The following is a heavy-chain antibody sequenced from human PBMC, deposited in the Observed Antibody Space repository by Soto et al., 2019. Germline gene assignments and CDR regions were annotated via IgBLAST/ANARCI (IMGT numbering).Heavy chain of an antibody. J-gene: IGHJ6*02. V-gene: IGHV1-18*04. CDR3: ARDRDIVVVPAAISNYDYGMDV. CDR2: ISGYNGNT. Sequence: ASVKVSCKASGYTFTSYGISWVRQAPGQGLEWMGWISGYNGNTKYAQKLQGRVTMTTDTSTSTAYTELRSLRSDDTAVCFCARDRDIVVVPAAISNYDYGMDVWGQGTTVTVSS. D-gene: IGHD2-2*02. CDR1: GYTFTSYG.